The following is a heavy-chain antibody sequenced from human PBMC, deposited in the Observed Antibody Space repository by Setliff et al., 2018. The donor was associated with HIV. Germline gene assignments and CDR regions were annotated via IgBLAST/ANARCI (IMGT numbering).Heavy chain of an antibody. CDR1: GFSLSTSVMC. J-gene: IGHJ6*03. CDR3: ARHRDPPGSSWIFYYYYMDL. V-gene: IGHV4-39*01. D-gene: IGHD6-13*01. CDR2: IYDSGST. Sequence: SGPTLVNPTETLTLTCTFSGFSLSTSVMCVNWIRQPPGKRLEWLGSIYDSGSTSYNPSLSSRLTISVDTSKNQVSLRLSSATAADTGVYYCARHRDPPGSSWIFYYYYMDLWGGGTTVTVSS.